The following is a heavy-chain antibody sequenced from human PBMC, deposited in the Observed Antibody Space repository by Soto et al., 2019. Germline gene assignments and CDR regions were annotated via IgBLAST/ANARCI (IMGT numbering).Heavy chain of an antibody. Sequence: EVQLVESGGDLVQPGGSLRLSCAGSGFILNSFSMNWVRQAPGKGLEWVSYISSSRTTIYYADSVRGRFTISRDDAKNSLFLQMNSLRDDDTAVYYCVRVRSDSLMDVWGQGTTVTVSS. D-gene: IGHD2-15*01. V-gene: IGHV3-48*02. CDR1: GFILNSFS. CDR2: ISSSRTTI. J-gene: IGHJ6*02. CDR3: VRVRSDSLMDV.